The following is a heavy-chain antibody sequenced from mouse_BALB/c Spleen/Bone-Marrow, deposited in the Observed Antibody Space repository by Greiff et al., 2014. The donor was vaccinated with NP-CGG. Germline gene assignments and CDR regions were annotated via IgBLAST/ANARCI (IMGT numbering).Heavy chain of an antibody. CDR2: INPSNGGT. Sequence: QVQLKQSGAELVKLGASVKLSCKASGYTFTSYYMYWVKQRPGQGLEWFGEINPSNGGTNFNEKFKNKATLTVDKSSSTAYMQLSSLTSEDSAVYYCSRGRRDALDYWGQGTSVTVSS. CDR3: SRGRRDALDY. J-gene: IGHJ4*01. V-gene: IGHV1S81*02. CDR1: GYTFTSYY.